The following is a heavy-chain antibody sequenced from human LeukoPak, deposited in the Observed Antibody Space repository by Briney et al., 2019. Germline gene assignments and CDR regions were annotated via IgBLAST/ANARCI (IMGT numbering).Heavy chain of an antibody. Sequence: AGGSLRLSCAASGFTFSSYSMNWVRQAPGKGLEWVSSISSSSSYIYYADSVKGRFTISRDNAKNSLYLQMNSLRAEDTAVYYCARGIVGATKGNYYYYYMDVXXKGTTVTVXS. J-gene: IGHJ6*03. CDR1: GFTFSSYS. CDR3: ARGIVGATKGNYYYYYMDV. V-gene: IGHV3-21*01. D-gene: IGHD1-26*01. CDR2: ISSSSSYI.